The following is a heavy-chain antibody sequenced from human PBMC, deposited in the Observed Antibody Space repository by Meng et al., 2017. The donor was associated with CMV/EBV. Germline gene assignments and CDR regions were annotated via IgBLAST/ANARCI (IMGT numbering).Heavy chain of an antibody. CDR3: ARGGEVTIFGVVIYYYYGMDV. J-gene: IGHJ6*02. V-gene: IGHV3-48*03. CDR2: ISSSGSTI. D-gene: IGHD3-3*01. CDR1: GFTFSSYE. Sequence: GGSLRLSCAASGFTFSSYEMNWVRQAPGKGLEWVSYISSSGSTIYYADSVKGRFTISRDNAKNSLYLQMNSLRAEDTAVYYCARGGEVTIFGVVIYYYYGMDVWGQGTTVTVSS.